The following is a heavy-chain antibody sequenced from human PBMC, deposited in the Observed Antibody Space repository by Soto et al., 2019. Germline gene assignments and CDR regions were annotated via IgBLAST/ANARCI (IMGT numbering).Heavy chain of an antibody. CDR1: GGTFSSSA. Sequence: QVQLVQSGAEMKKPGSSVKVSCKASGGTFSSSAISWVRQTPGQGLEWMGGIIPIFATADYAQKFQGRVTITADEYTRSVYMELSSLRSDDTAVYYCARGPGYCSGGSCYSGFGYWGQGTLVTVSS. CDR3: ARGPGYCSGGSCYSGFGY. J-gene: IGHJ4*02. D-gene: IGHD2-15*01. V-gene: IGHV1-69*01. CDR2: IIPIFATA.